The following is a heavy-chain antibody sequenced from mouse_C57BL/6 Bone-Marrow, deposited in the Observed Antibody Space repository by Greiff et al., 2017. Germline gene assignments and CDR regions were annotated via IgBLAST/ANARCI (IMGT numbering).Heavy chain of an antibody. CDR2: ISDGGSYT. CDR3: ARDPSNWDEGDD. Sequence: EVMLVESGGGLVKPGGSLKLSCAASGFTFSSYAMSWVRQTPEKRLEWVATISDGGSYTYYPDNVKGRFTISRDNAKNNLYLQMSHLKSEDTAMYYCARDPSNWDEGDDWGQGTSVTVSS. D-gene: IGHD4-1*01. V-gene: IGHV5-4*01. J-gene: IGHJ4*01. CDR1: GFTFSSYA.